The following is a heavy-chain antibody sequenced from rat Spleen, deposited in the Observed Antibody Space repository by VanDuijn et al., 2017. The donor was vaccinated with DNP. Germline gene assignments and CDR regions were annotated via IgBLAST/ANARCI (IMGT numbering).Heavy chain of an antibody. V-gene: IGHV6-8*01. J-gene: IGHJ2*01. CDR2: IKAKSNNYAT. D-gene: IGHD1-9*01. CDR1: GFTFSNAW. Sequence: EVQLVETGGSLVQPGKSLKLTCATSGFTFSNAWMHWVRQSPEKQLEWVAQIKAKSNNYATYYAESVKGRFTISRDDSKSSVYLQMNSLKEEDTAIYYCTYTYYGYNYFDYWGQGVMVTVSS. CDR3: TYTYYGYNYFDY.